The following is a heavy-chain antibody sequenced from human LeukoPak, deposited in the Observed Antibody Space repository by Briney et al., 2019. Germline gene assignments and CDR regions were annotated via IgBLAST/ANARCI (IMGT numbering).Heavy chain of an antibody. CDR1: GYTFTSYA. V-gene: IGHV1-3*01. J-gene: IGHJ4*02. Sequence: ASVKVSCKASGYTFTSYAMHWVRQAPGQRLEWMGWVNAGNGNTKYSQKFQGRVTITRDTSASTAYMELSSLRSEDTAVYYCAREGEDSSGYCFDYWGQGTLVTVSS. CDR2: VNAGNGNT. D-gene: IGHD3-22*01. CDR3: AREGEDSSGYCFDY.